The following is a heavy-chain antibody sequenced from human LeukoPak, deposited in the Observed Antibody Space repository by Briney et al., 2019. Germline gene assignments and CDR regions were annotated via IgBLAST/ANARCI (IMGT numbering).Heavy chain of an antibody. CDR1: RYTFSSYD. Sequence: ASVKVSCKASRYTFSSYDISWVREAAGQGLEWMGWMNPNTGRTGFAQKFQGRLTMTRDTSISTAYMELSSLRSEDTAVYYCARLSQTPDYYSSGGYYYLGYWGQGTPVTVSS. D-gene: IGHD3-22*01. CDR2: MNPNTGRT. CDR3: ARLSQTPDYYSSGGYYYLGY. J-gene: IGHJ4*02. V-gene: IGHV1-8*01.